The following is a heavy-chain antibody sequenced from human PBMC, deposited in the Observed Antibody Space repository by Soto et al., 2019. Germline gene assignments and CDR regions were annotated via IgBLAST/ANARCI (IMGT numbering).Heavy chain of an antibody. D-gene: IGHD6-13*01. V-gene: IGHV3-23*01. J-gene: IGHJ4*02. CDR3: ARRSSSWYFDY. CDR2: ISGSGGST. Sequence: PGGSLRLSCVASGFTFNSYAMNWVRQAPGKGLEWVSAISGSGGSTYYADSVKGRFTISRDNSKNTLNLQMNSLRAEDTAVYYCARRSSSWYFDYWGQGTLVTVSS. CDR1: GFTFNSYA.